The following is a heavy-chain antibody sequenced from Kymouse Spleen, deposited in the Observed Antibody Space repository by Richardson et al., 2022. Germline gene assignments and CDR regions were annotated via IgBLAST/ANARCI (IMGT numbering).Heavy chain of an antibody. CDR2: INHSGST. CDR1: GGSFSGYY. J-gene: IGHJ4*02. CDR3: ARAGNDYGDYGYFDY. D-gene: IGHD4-17*01. Sequence: QVQLQQWGAGLLKPSETLSLTCAVYGGSFSGYYWSWIRQPPGKGLEWIGEINHSGSTNYNPSLKSRVTISVDTSKNQFSLKLSSVTAADTAVYYCARAGNDYGDYGYFDYWGQGTLVTVSS. V-gene: IGHV4-34*01.